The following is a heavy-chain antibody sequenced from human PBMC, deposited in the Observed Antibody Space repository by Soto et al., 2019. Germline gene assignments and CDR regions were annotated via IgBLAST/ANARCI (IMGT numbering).Heavy chain of an antibody. J-gene: IGHJ3*02. V-gene: IGHV1-69*06. CDR3: ASPGHYYDSSGYYYGRYAFDI. D-gene: IGHD3-22*01. CDR2: IIPIFGTA. Sequence: ASVKVSCKASGGTFSSYAISWVRQAPGQGLEWMGGIIPIFGTANYAQKFQGRVTITADKSTSTAYMELSSLRSEDTAVYYCASPGHYYDSSGYYYGRYAFDIWGQGTMVTVS. CDR1: GGTFSSYA.